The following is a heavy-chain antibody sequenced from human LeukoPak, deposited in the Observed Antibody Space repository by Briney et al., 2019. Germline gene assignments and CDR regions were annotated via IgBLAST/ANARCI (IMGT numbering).Heavy chain of an antibody. Sequence: GGSLRLSCSASGFNFDRLAMHWVRQAPGKGLEYVSTINNVATTTHYADSVRDRFTISRDNVKHMLFLQMTGLRVEDTATYYCVKDLVYYYSGELYFDSWGQGTQVTVSS. CDR3: VKDLVYYYSGELYFDS. J-gene: IGHJ4*02. V-gene: IGHV3-64D*06. D-gene: IGHD5/OR15-5a*01. CDR1: GFNFDRLA. CDR2: INNVATTT.